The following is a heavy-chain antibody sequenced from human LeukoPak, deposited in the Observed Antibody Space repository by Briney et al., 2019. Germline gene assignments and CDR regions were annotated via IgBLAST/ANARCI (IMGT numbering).Heavy chain of an antibody. CDR2: ISGSGGST. CDR3: ARTMIVVGDAFDI. V-gene: IGHV3-23*01. Sequence: PGGSLRLSCAASGFTFSSYAMSWVRQAPGKGLEWVSAISGSGGSTYYADSVKGRFTISRDNAKNSLYLQMNSLRAEDTAVYYCARTMIVVGDAFDIWGQGTMVTVSS. CDR1: GFTFSSYA. J-gene: IGHJ3*02. D-gene: IGHD3-22*01.